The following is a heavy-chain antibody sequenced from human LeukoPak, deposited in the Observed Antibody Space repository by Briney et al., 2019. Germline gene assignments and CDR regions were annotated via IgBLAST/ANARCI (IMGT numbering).Heavy chain of an antibody. CDR3: ARGFNYDFWSDHGGFDY. J-gene: IGHJ4*02. Sequence: GGSLRLSWEASGFTFSSYWMSWVRQAPGKGLEWVANIKQDGSEKYYVDSVKGRFTISRDNAKNSLYLQVNSLRAEDTAVYYCARGFNYDFWSDHGGFDYWGQGTLVTVSS. CDR2: IKQDGSEK. V-gene: IGHV3-7*01. D-gene: IGHD3-3*01. CDR1: GFTFSSYW.